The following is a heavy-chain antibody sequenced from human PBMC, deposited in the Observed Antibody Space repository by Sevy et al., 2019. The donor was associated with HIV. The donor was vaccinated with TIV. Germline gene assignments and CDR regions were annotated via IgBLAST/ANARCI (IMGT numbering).Heavy chain of an antibody. V-gene: IGHV3-21*01. CDR1: GFTFSSYR. J-gene: IGHJ4*02. CDR3: ARAVLEISTWRSDY. D-gene: IGHD1-1*01. Sequence: GGSLRLSCAASGFTFSSYRMTWVRQAPGKGMEWVSCISSTSGYINYADSVKGRFTISRDNAKNLLYLQMDSLRAEDTAVYYCARAVLEISTWRSDYWGQGTLVTVSS. CDR2: ISSTSGYI.